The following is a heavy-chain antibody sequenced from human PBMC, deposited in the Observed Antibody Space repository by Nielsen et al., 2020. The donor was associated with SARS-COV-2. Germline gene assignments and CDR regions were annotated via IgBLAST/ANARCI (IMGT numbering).Heavy chain of an antibody. Sequence: GGSLRLSCAASGFTFSSYTMNWVRQAPGKGLEWVSSISSRTSYIYYADPVRGRFTISRDNAENSLYLQMNSLRAEDTAMYYCARDWSRAFDVWGQGTMVTVSS. CDR1: GFTFSSYT. CDR3: ARDWSRAFDV. J-gene: IGHJ3*01. CDR2: ISSRTSYI. V-gene: IGHV3-21*01.